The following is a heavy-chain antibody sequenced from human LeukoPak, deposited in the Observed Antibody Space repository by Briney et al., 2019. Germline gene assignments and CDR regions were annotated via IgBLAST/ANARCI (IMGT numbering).Heavy chain of an antibody. CDR3: ERDEVEPYYYDSSGSIDY. J-gene: IGHJ4*02. D-gene: IGHD3-22*01. CDR1: GFTFSSYS. Sequence: PGGSLRLSCAASGFTFSSYSMNWVRQAPGKGLEWVSSISSSSSYVYYADSVKGRFTISRDNAKNSLYLQMNSLKAEDTAVYYCERDEVEPYYYDSSGSIDYWGQGTLVTVSS. CDR2: ISSSSSYV. V-gene: IGHV3-21*01.